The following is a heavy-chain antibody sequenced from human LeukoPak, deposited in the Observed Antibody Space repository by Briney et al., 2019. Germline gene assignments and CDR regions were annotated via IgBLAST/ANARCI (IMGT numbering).Heavy chain of an antibody. J-gene: IGHJ4*02. CDR1: GYSFSDYW. CDR2: IYPGYSET. V-gene: IGHV5-51*01. Sequence: GESLKISCTGSGYSFSDYWIAWVRHMPGKGLEWMGIIYPGYSETTYSPSFQGQVTISADKSITTTFLPWSSLKASDTAMYYCARGRGYCSSSSCYDFDYWGQGTLVTVSS. CDR3: ARGRGYCSSSSCYDFDY. D-gene: IGHD2-2*01.